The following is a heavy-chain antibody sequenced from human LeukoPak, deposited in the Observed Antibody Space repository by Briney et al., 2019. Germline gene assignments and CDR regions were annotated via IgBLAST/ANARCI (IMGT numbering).Heavy chain of an antibody. D-gene: IGHD2-15*01. CDR2: IYYSGST. CDR3: ALTEVVAATPYY. J-gene: IGHJ4*02. V-gene: IGHV4-30-4*08. CDR1: GGSISSGDYY. Sequence: SQTLSLTCTVSGGSISSGDYYWSWIRQPPGKGLEWIGYIYYSGSTYYNPSLKSRVTISVDTSKNRFSLKLSSVTAADTAVYYCALTEVVAATPYYWGQGTLVTVSS.